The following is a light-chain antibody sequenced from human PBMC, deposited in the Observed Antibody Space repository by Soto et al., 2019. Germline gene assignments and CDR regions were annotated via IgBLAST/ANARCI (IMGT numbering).Light chain of an antibody. Sequence: QSVLTQPPSASGTPGQRVTISCSGSSSNVGRNTVNWYQQLPGTAPKLLIYSNNQRPSGVPDRFSGSKSGTSASLAISGLQSDDEADYYCAAWDDSLNAVVFGGGTKLTVL. CDR3: AAWDDSLNAVV. V-gene: IGLV1-44*01. CDR1: SSNVGRNT. CDR2: SNN. J-gene: IGLJ2*01.